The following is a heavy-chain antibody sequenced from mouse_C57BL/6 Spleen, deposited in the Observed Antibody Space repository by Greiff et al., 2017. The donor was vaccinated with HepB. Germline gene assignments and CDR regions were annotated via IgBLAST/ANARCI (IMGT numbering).Heavy chain of an antibody. CDR3: TRYYGRRYFDV. Sequence: SGAELVRPGASVKLSCTASGFNIKDDYMHWVKQRPEQGLEWIGWIDPENGDTEYASKFQGKATITADTSSNTAYLQLSSLTSEDTAVYYCTRYYGRRYFDVWGTGTTVTVSS. J-gene: IGHJ1*03. V-gene: IGHV14-4*01. D-gene: IGHD1-1*01. CDR1: GFNIKDDY. CDR2: IDPENGDT.